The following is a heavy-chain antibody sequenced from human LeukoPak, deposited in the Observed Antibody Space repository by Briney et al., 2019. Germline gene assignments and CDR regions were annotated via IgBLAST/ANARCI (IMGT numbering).Heavy chain of an antibody. CDR1: GYTFTSYG. CDR3: ARDRGSGSLGPHWYFDL. V-gene: IGHV1-18*01. D-gene: IGHD3-10*01. Sequence: ASVKVSFKASGYTFTSYGISWVRQAPGQGLEWMGWISAYNGNTNYAQKLQGRVTMTTDTSTSTAYMELRSLRSDDTAVYYCARDRGSGSLGPHWYFDLWGRGTLVTVSS. CDR2: ISAYNGNT. J-gene: IGHJ2*01.